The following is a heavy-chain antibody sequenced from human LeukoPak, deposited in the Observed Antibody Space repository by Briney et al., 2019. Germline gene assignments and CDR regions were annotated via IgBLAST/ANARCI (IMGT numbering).Heavy chain of an antibody. Sequence: GGCLSLSWAASGFTLSSYWMSWVSQAPGKGREWVGTIKHDVREKYYVGSLKGRFTISRDNAKNSLYLQMNSLRAEDTAVYYCARDNALGWYSSSWDNWFDPWGQGTLATVSS. CDR3: ARDNALGWYSSSWDNWFDP. J-gene: IGHJ5*02. D-gene: IGHD6-13*01. CDR2: IKHDVREK. CDR1: GFTLSSYW. V-gene: IGHV3-7*01.